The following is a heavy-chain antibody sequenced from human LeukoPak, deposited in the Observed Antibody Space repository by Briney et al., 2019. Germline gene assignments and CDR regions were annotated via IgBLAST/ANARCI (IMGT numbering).Heavy chain of an antibody. D-gene: IGHD2-2*01. J-gene: IGHJ2*01. CDR3: ARAHCSSTSCYDIIWYFDL. CDR2: IYYSGST. Sequence: SETLSLTCTVSGGSISSYYWSWIRQPPGKGLEWIGYIYYSGSTNYNPSLKSRVTISVDTSKNQFSLKLSSVTAADTAVYYCARAHCSSTSCYDIIWYFDLWGRGTLVTVSS. V-gene: IGHV4-59*08. CDR1: GGSISSYY.